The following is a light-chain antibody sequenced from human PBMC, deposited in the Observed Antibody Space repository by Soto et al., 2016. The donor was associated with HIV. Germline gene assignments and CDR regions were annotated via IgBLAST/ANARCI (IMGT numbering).Light chain of an antibody. CDR1: NIGTKS. V-gene: IGLV3-21*03. J-gene: IGLJ3*02. CDR2: DDS. CDR3: QVWDRRSDHVV. Sequence: SYELTQPPSVSVAPGKTARISCGGNNIGTKSVHWYQQKPGQAPVLVVYDDSDRPSGIPERFSGSNSGSTATLTISRVEAGDEADYYCQVWDRRSDHVVFGGGTKLSVL.